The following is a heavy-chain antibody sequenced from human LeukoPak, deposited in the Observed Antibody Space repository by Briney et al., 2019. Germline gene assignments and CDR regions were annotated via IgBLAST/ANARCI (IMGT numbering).Heavy chain of an antibody. Sequence: HPGRSLRLSCAASGFTFSSYGMHWVRQAPGKGLEWVAVISYDGSNKYYADSVKGRFTISRDNSKNTLYPQMNSLRAEDTAVYYCARAQWPDYWGQGTLVTVSS. J-gene: IGHJ4*02. CDR2: ISYDGSNK. V-gene: IGHV3-30*03. D-gene: IGHD6-19*01. CDR3: ARAQWPDY. CDR1: GFTFSSYG.